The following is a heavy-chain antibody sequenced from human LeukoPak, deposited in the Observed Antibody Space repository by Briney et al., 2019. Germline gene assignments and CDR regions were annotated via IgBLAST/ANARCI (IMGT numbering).Heavy chain of an antibody. V-gene: IGHV3-73*01. CDR3: TMDHDSWRNYYDDAFGV. CDR1: GFTFSSYS. J-gene: IGHJ3*01. CDR2: IRSKGNLYAT. D-gene: IGHD3-3*01. Sequence: PGGSLRLSCAASGFTFSSYSMNWVRQAPGKGLEWIGRIRSKGNLYATAYSASVKGRFTISRDDSKNTAYLQMNSLKTEDTALYYCTMDHDSWRNYYDDAFGVWGQGTMVTVSA.